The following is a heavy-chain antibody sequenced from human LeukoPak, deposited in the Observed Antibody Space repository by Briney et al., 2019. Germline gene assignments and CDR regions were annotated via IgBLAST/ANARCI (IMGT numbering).Heavy chain of an antibody. D-gene: IGHD5-24*01. V-gene: IGHV4-39*01. CDR1: GGSIISTSYY. CDR3: ASNLNRYNNFDY. J-gene: IGHJ4*02. Sequence: SETLSLTCTVSGGSIISTSYYWAWIRQPPGKGLEWIGSIYYSGNTYYNPSLKGRVTISVDTSKNQFSLKLGSVTAADTAVYYCASNLNRYNNFDYWGQGTLVTVSS. CDR2: IYYSGNT.